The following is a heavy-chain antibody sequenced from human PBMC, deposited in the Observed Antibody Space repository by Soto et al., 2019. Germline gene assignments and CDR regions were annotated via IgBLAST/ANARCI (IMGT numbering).Heavy chain of an antibody. CDR2: IYYSGST. J-gene: IGHJ5*02. V-gene: IGHV4-30-4*01. Sequence: SETLSLTCTVSGGSISSGDYYWSWFRQPPGKGLEWIGFIYYSGSTYYNPSLKSRVTISVDTSKNQFSLKLSSVTAADTAVYYCARAGLERSYNWLEPWRDGTLVTVSS. CDR1: GGSISSGDYY. CDR3: ARAGLERSYNWLEP. D-gene: IGHD3-3*01.